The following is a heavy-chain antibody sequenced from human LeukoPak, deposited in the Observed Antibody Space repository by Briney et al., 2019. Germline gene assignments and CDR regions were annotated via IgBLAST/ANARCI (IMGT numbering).Heavy chain of an antibody. CDR1: GFTFSSYS. V-gene: IGHV3-21*01. CDR3: ARGVAMFDY. J-gene: IGHJ4*02. CDR2: ISSSGSYI. Sequence: GGSLRLSCAASGFTFSSYSMNWVRQAPGKGLEWVSSISSSGSYIYYADSVKGRFTISRDNAKNSLYLQMNSLRAEDTAVYYCARGVAMFDYWGQGTLVTVSS. D-gene: IGHD2-15*01.